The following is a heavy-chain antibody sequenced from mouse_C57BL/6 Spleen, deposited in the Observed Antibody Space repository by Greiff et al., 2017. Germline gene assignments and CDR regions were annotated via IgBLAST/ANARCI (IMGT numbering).Heavy chain of an antibody. Sequence: QVQLKESGPELVKPGASVKISCTASGYAFSSSWMNWVKQRPGKGLEWIGRIYPGDGDTNYNGKFKGKATLTADKSSSTAYMQLSSLTSEDSAVYFCATITTVPLYWGQGTTLTVSS. CDR2: IYPGDGDT. V-gene: IGHV1-82*01. CDR3: ATITTVPLY. J-gene: IGHJ2*01. CDR1: GYAFSSSW. D-gene: IGHD1-1*01.